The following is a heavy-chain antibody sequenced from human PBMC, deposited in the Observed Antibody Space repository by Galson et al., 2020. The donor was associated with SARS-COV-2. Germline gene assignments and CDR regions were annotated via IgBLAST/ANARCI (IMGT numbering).Heavy chain of an antibody. CDR2: TRNKANSYTT. J-gene: IGHJ4*02. CDR3: ARDGGSSSGWYIYFDY. V-gene: IGHV3-72*01. Sequence: GESLKISCAASGFTFSDHYMDWVRQAPGKGLEWVGRTRNKANSYTTEYAASVKGRFTISRDDSKNSLYLQMNSLKTEDTAVYYCARDGGSSSGWYIYFDYWGQGTLVTVSS. CDR1: GFTFSDHY. D-gene: IGHD6-19*01.